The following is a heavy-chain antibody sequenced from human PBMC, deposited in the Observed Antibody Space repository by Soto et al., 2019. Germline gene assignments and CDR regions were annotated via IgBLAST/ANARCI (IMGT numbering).Heavy chain of an antibody. Sequence: PAGSLRLSCAASGFTFSSYAMHWVRQAPGKGLEWVEVISYAGSNKYYADSVKGRFTISRDNSKNTLYLQMNSLRAENAAVYYCARDRSTMIVVVITTTSAFDLWGQGTMVTVSS. CDR2: ISYAGSNK. CDR1: GFTFSSYA. J-gene: IGHJ3*01. D-gene: IGHD3-22*01. CDR3: ARDRSTMIVVVITTTSAFDL. V-gene: IGHV3-30-3*01.